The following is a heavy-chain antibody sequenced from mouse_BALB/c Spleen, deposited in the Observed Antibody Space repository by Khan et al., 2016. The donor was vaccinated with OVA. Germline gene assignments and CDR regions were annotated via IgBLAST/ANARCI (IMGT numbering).Heavy chain of an antibody. V-gene: IGHV14-4*02. D-gene: IGHD1-1*01. CDR2: IDPENGDT. CDR1: GFNIQDYY. CDR3: NAFHYYYGRDWFAY. Sequence: VQLKQSGAELVRSGASVKLSCTSSGFNIQDYYMHWVKQRPEQGLEWIGWIDPENGDTEYAPKFQGKATMTADTSSNTAYLQLSSLTSEDTAVYYCNAFHYYYGRDWFAYGGQGTLVTVSA. J-gene: IGHJ3*01.